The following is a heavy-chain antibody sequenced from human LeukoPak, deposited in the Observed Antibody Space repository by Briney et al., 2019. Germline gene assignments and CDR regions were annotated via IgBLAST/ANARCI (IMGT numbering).Heavy chain of an antibody. CDR3: ATQYCSSTSCSYPFDP. CDR2: IYYSGST. J-gene: IGHJ5*02. V-gene: IGHV4-59*01. CDR1: GDSISSYY. Sequence: SETLSLTCTVSGDSISSYYWSWIRQPPGKGLEWIGYIYYSGSTNYNPSLKSRVTVSVDTSKNQFSLKLSSVTAADTAVYYCATQYCSSTSCSYPFDPWGQGTLVTVSS. D-gene: IGHD2-2*01.